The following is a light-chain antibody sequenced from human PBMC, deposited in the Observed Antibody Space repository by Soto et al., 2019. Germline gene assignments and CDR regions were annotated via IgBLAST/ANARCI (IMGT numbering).Light chain of an antibody. V-gene: IGLV2-14*01. CDR3: SSYTSSSPLVL. J-gene: IGLJ2*01. CDR1: TSDVAGYDY. Sequence: QSALTQPASVSGSPGQSITISCTGSTSDVAGYDYVSWYQQHPGKAPKVMIYEVNNRPSGVSNRFSGSKSGNTASLTISGLQAEDEADYYCSSYTSSSPLVLFGGGTKLAVL. CDR2: EVN.